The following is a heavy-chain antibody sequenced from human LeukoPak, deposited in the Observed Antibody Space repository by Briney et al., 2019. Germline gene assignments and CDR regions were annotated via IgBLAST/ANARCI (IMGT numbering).Heavy chain of an antibody. CDR1: GFTFSSYA. CDR3: ARDYYETSDYSFDY. Sequence: GGSLRLSCAASGFTFSSYAMHWVRQAPGKGLEWVAVIPYDGSNKYYADSVKGRFTISRDNSKNTLYLQMNSLRAEDTAVYYCARDYYETSDYSFDYWGQGTLVTVSS. D-gene: IGHD3-22*01. J-gene: IGHJ4*02. V-gene: IGHV3-30*04. CDR2: IPYDGSNK.